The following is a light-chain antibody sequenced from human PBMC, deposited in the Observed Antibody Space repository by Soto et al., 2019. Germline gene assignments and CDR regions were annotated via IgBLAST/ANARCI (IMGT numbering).Light chain of an antibody. J-gene: IGLJ3*02. V-gene: IGLV2-14*01. CDR2: DVS. CDR3: SSHTSSSTRV. Sequence: QSALTQPASVSGSPGQSITISCTGTSSDVGGYNYVSWYQLHPGKAPKLMIYDVSNRPSGVSNRFSGSKSGNTASLTISGLQAEDEADYYCSSHTSSSTRVFGGGTKLTVL. CDR1: SSDVGGYNY.